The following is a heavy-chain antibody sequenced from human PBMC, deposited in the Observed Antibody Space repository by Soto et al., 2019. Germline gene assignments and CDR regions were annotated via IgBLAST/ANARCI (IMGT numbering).Heavy chain of an antibody. Sequence: QVQLQESGPGLVKPSQTLSLTCTVSGGSISSGGYYWSWIRQHPGKGLEWIGYIYYSGSTYYNPSLKSRVTIXXDXSXXQFSLKLSSVTAADTAVYYCASNYMVRGVKRYFDYWGQGTLVTVSS. D-gene: IGHD3-10*01. CDR3: ASNYMVRGVKRYFDY. CDR1: GGSISSGGYY. V-gene: IGHV4-31*03. CDR2: IYYSGST. J-gene: IGHJ4*02.